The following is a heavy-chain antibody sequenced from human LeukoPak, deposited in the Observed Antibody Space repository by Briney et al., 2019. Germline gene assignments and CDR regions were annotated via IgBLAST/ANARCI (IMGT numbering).Heavy chain of an antibody. Sequence: ASVKVSCKASGYTFTNYHVHWVRQAPGQGLEWVGIINPSDGTTIYAQKFQGRVTMTRDTSTNTVYMELSSLRSEDTAVHYCARPTINKWYYFGHWGQGILATVSS. CDR1: GYTFTNYH. J-gene: IGHJ4*02. CDR3: ARPTINKWYYFGH. V-gene: IGHV1-46*01. D-gene: IGHD2-8*01. CDR2: INPSDGTT.